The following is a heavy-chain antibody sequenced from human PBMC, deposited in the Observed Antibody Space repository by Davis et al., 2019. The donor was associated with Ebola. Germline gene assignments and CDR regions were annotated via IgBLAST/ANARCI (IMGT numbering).Heavy chain of an antibody. CDR3: ARDSGIAAAGTVGTTSADWADNWFDP. V-gene: IGHV1-8*01. CDR1: GGTITSYD. Sequence: ASVTVSCKASGGTITSYDINWVRQATGQGLEWMGWMNPNSGNTGYAQKFQGRVTMTRNTSISTAYMELSSLRSEDTAVYYCARDSGIAAAGTVGTTSADWADNWFDPWGQGTLVTVSS. D-gene: IGHD6-13*01. J-gene: IGHJ5*02. CDR2: MNPNSGNT.